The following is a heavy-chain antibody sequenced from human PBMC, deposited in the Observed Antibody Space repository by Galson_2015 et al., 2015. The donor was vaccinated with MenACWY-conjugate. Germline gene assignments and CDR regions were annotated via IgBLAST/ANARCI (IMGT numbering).Heavy chain of an antibody. CDR1: GASISSHH. CDR3: ARLPTWGSSFGYFDY. D-gene: IGHD7-27*01. CDR2: IRDTGSL. V-gene: IGHV4-59*08. Sequence: ETLSLTCTVSGASISSHHWSWFRQPPGKGLEWIAYIRDTGSLKDNPSLKSRVTMSADKSNNQFSLRLIPVTAADTAVYYCARLPTWGSSFGYFDYWGQGILVAVSS. J-gene: IGHJ4*02.